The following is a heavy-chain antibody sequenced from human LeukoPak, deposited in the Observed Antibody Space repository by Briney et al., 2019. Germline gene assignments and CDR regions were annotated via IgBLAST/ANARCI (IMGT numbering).Heavy chain of an antibody. Sequence: PSETLSLTCTVSGGSINNYYWSWIRQPTGKGLEWVGYIYYSGTTSYNPSLKSRVTISLDTSKNQFSLKLTSVTAADTALYFCARSGAAGGMYWGQGTLVTVSS. V-gene: IGHV4-59*01. D-gene: IGHD6-13*01. CDR3: ARSGAAGGMY. CDR2: IYYSGTT. CDR1: GGSINNYY. J-gene: IGHJ4*02.